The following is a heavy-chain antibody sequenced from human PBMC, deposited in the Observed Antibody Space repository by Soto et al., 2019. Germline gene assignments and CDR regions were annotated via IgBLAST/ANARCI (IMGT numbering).Heavy chain of an antibody. D-gene: IGHD2-2*01. CDR3: VRALRYCSSTACYFVFDI. CDR2: IRSKAYGGTT. CDR1: GFTFGDYA. Sequence: GGSLRLSFSASGFTFGDYAMSWFRQAPGKGLEWGGLIRSKAYGGTTEYAASVKGRFTISRDDSKSIAYMQMNSLKTEDTAVYYCVRALRYCSSTACYFVFDIWGRGTLVTVSS. V-gene: IGHV3-49*03. J-gene: IGHJ3*02.